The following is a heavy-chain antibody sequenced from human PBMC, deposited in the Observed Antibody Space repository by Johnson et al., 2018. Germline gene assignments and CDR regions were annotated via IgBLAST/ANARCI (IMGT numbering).Heavy chain of an antibody. J-gene: IGHJ3*02. CDR2: IRSKAYGGTT. D-gene: IGHD6-19*01. Sequence: EVQLVESGGGLVQPGRSLRLSCTASGFTFGDYAMSWFRQAPGKGLEWVGFIRSKAYGGTTEYAASVKGRLTISRDDCKSIAYLQMNSLKNEDTAVYYCTRGDRDSSGWYLATFDIWGQGTMVTVSS. V-gene: IGHV3-49*03. CDR3: TRGDRDSSGWYLATFDI. CDR1: GFTFGDYA.